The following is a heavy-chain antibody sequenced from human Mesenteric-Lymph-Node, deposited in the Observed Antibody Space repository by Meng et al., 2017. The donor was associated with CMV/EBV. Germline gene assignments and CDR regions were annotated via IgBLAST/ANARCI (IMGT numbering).Heavy chain of an antibody. J-gene: IGHJ4*02. D-gene: IGHD3-22*01. V-gene: IGHV1-69*10. CDR2: IIPILGIA. Sequence: SVKVSCKASGGTFSSYAISWVRQAPGQGLEWMGGIIPILGIANYAQKFQGRVTITADKSTSTAYMELSSLRSEDTAVYYCARGNYYYDGTGSTNLDYWGQGTLVTVSS. CDR1: GGTFSSYA. CDR3: ARGNYYYDGTGSTNLDY.